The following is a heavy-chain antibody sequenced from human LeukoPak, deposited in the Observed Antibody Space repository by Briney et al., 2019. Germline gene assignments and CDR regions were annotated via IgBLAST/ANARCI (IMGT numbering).Heavy chain of an antibody. Sequence: GESLKISCKGSGYSFTSYWIGWVRPMPGKGLEWMGIIYPGDSDTRYSPSFQGQVTISADKSISTAYLQWSSLKASDTAMYYCARLPYYYDLGRIPPRYWGQGTLVTVSS. CDR3: ARLPYYYDLGRIPPRY. J-gene: IGHJ4*02. CDR1: GYSFTSYW. D-gene: IGHD3-22*01. CDR2: IYPGDSDT. V-gene: IGHV5-51*01.